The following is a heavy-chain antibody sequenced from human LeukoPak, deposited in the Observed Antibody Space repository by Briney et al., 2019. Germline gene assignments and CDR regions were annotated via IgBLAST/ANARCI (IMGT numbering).Heavy chain of an antibody. CDR2: ISWNSGSI. CDR1: GFTFDDYA. V-gene: IGHV3-9*01. Sequence: LSGGSLRLSCAASGFTFDDYAMHWVRQAPGKGPEWVSGISWNSGSIGYADSVKGRFTISRDNAKNSLYLQMNSLRAEDTALYYCAKDAYSSSWYNWFDPWGQGTLVTVSS. CDR3: AKDAYSSSWYNWFDP. J-gene: IGHJ5*02. D-gene: IGHD6-13*01.